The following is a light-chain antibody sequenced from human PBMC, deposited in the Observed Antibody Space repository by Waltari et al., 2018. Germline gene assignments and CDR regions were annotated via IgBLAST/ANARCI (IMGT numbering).Light chain of an antibody. CDR2: SSS. Sequence: EIMMTQSPATLSLSPGERATLSCRASQSGGSNLAWYQQKLGQAPRLLMFSSSTRAPDIPARFSGSGSGTDFTLTISSLQREDFVTYYCQQSYSTPRTFGQGTRLEIK. CDR3: QQSYSTPRT. V-gene: IGKV3-15*01. J-gene: IGKJ2*01. CDR1: QSGGSN.